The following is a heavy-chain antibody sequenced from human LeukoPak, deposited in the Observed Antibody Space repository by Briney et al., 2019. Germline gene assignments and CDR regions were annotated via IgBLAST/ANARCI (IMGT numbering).Heavy chain of an antibody. CDR3: AEFGDQKGTFDY. J-gene: IGHJ4*02. V-gene: IGHV4-39*07. D-gene: IGHD3-10*01. CDR1: GGSISSSSYY. CDR2: IYYSGST. Sequence: PSETLSLTCTVSGGSISSSSYYWGWIRQPPGKGLEWIGSIYYSGSTYYNPSLKSRVTISVDTSKNQFSLKLSSVTAADTAVYYCAEFGDQKGTFDYWGQGTLVTVSS.